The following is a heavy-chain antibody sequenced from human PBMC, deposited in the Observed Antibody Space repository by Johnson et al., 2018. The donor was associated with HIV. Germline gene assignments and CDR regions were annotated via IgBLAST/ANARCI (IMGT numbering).Heavy chain of an antibody. CDR3: ARAGLRGYCSGGSCYSPAFEI. V-gene: IGHV3-11*04. J-gene: IGHJ3*02. Sequence: QVQLVESGGGLVKPGGSLRLSCAAPGFTFSDYYMSWIRQAPGKGLEWVSYISSSGSTIYYADSVKGRITISRDNAKNSLYLQMKCLRGEDTAVSYCARAGLRGYCSGGSCYSPAFEIWGQGTMVTVSS. CDR2: ISSSGSTI. D-gene: IGHD2-15*01. CDR1: GFTFSDYY.